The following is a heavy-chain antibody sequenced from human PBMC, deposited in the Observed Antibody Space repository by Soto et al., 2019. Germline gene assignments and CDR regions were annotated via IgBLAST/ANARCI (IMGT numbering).Heavy chain of an antibody. V-gene: IGHV1-69*13. CDR1: GGIFSASA. J-gene: IGHJ4*02. CDR2: IIPIFGTP. Sequence: ASVKGSCKASGGIFSASAISCLLQATGQGLEWMGGIIPIFGTPNYAQRFQGRVTITADESTSTAYMELSRLRSEDTAVYYCARDRDDYGSGNYYNRIDFWGQGTLVTFSS. D-gene: IGHD3-10*01. CDR3: ARDRDDYGSGNYYNRIDF.